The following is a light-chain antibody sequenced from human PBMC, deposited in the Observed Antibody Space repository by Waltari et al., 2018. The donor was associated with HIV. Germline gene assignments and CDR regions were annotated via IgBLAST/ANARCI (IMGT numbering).Light chain of an antibody. J-gene: IGKJ4*01. CDR2: EVS. V-gene: IGKV2D-29*01. Sequence: IVMTQSPVSLSVTPGQPASISCKSSQSLLHGDGKTYLYWYRQKPGQPPQLLIYEVSSRFSRVPDRVSGGGSGTYFSLTISRVEAEDVGIYYCMQSVQLPLTFGGGTKVEIK. CDR1: QSLLHGDGKTY. CDR3: MQSVQLPLT.